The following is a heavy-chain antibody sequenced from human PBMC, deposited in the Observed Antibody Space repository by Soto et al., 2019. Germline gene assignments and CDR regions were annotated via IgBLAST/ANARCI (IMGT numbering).Heavy chain of an antibody. V-gene: IGHV1-18*01. CDR3: ARDRLHNSSSITFDY. D-gene: IGHD6-6*01. Sequence: ASVKVACKASGYTFTSYAISWVRQAPGQGLEWMGWISTYDGNTDYAQNLQGRVTMTTDTSTNTAYMELRSLRSDDTAVYYCARDRLHNSSSITFDYRG. CDR1: GYTFTSYA. CDR2: ISTYDGNT. J-gene: IGHJ4*01.